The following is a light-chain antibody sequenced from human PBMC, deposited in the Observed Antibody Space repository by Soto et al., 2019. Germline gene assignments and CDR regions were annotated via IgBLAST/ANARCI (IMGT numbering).Light chain of an antibody. J-gene: IGLJ2*01. CDR3: CSYASSYPV. Sequence: QSALTQPSSVSGSPGQSVTISCTGTSSDVGGYNFVSWYQQHPGKAPKLMIYDVTKRPSGVPNRFSCSKSGNTASLTISGLDAEDDAYYYCCSYASSYPVFGGGTKLTVL. CDR2: DVT. CDR1: SSDVGGYNF. V-gene: IGLV2-11*01.